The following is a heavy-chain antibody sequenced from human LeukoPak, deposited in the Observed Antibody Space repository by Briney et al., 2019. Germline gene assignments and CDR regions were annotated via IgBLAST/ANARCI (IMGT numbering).Heavy chain of an antibody. D-gene: IGHD5-12*01. J-gene: IGHJ4*02. CDR2: INPNSGGT. CDR3: AREWDNSGYDPSYFDY. V-gene: IGHV1-2*02. Sequence: GASVKVSCKASGYTFTSYYMHWVRQGPGQGLEWMGWINPNSGGTNYAQKFQGRVTMTRDTSISTAYMELSRLRSDDTAVYYCAREWDNSGYDPSYFDYWGQGTLVTVSS. CDR1: GYTFTSYY.